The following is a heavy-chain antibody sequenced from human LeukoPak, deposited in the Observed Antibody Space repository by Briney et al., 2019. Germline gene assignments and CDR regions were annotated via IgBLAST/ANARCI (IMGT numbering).Heavy chain of an antibody. CDR1: GYSISSGYY. CDR2: ISSSGSTI. CDR3: ARDRGYCSGGSCYPPYFDY. J-gene: IGHJ4*02. D-gene: IGHD2-15*01. V-gene: IGHV3-11*01. Sequence: LSLTCTVSGYSISSGYYWGWIRQPPGKGLEWVSYISSSGSTIYYADSVKGRFTISRDNAKNSLYLQMNSLRAEDTAVYYCARDRGYCSGGSCYPPYFDYWGQGTLVTVSS.